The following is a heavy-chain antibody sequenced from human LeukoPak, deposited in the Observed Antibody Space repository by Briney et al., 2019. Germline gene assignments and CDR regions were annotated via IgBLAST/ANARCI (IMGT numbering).Heavy chain of an antibody. D-gene: IGHD1-1*01. V-gene: IGHV4-38-2*02. CDR2: IHPSGTM. J-gene: IGHJ4*02. CDR1: GFSTSSGYY. Sequence: SETLSLTCVVSGFSTSSGYYWGWIRRPPGKGLEWIGNIHPSGTMFHNSSLNSRVTMSIDTSKNQFSLKLSSVTAADTAVYYCAREAERRVVNWGQGTLVTVSS. CDR3: AREAERRVVN.